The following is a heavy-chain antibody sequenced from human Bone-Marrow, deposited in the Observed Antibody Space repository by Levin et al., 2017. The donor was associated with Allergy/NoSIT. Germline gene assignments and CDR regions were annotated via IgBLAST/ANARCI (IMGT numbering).Heavy chain of an antibody. CDR3: ARMSGPNHGDYEGDFDY. J-gene: IGHJ4*02. CDR2: INPNSGGT. D-gene: IGHD4-17*01. Sequence: GGSLRLSCKASGYTFTGYYMHWVRQAPGQGLEWMGRINPNSGGTNYAQKFQGRVTMTRDTSISTAYMELSRLRSDDTAVYYCARMSGPNHGDYEGDFDYWGQGTLVTVSS. CDR1: GYTFTGYY. V-gene: IGHV1-2*06.